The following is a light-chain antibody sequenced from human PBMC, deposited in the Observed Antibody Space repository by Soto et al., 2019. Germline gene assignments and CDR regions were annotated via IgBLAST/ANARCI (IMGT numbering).Light chain of an antibody. J-gene: IGKJ2*01. CDR1: QSVSNNY. CDR3: QQYGSSPPYT. CDR2: GSS. V-gene: IGKV3-20*01. Sequence: EVVLTQSPGTLSLSPGERATLSCRASQSVSNNYFAWYQQKPGQAPRLLIFGSSDRATGIPDRFSGSASGTDFTLTISRLELEDFAVYYCQQYGSSPPYTFGQGTKLEIK.